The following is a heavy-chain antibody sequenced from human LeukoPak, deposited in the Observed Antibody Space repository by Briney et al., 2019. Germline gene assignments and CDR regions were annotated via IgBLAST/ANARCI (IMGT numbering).Heavy chain of an antibody. V-gene: IGHV3-30-3*01. CDR3: ARGVYYDSSGYNGLGSGDY. J-gene: IGHJ4*02. D-gene: IGHD3-22*01. CDR2: ISYDGSNK. Sequence: PGGSLRLSCAASGFTFSNYAMHWVRQAPGKGLEWVAVISYDGSNKYYADSVKGRFTISRDNSKNTLYLQMNSLRAEDTAVYYCARGVYYDSSGYNGLGSGDYWGQGTLVTVSS. CDR1: GFTFSNYA.